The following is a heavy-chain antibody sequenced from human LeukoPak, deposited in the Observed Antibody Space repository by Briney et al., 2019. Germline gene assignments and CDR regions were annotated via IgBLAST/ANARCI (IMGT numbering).Heavy chain of an antibody. CDR2: ISSGGST. CDR3: ARDSAVGTTSGPYFDY. D-gene: IGHD4-17*01. V-gene: IGHV3-53*01. CDR1: GFTVSSNY. J-gene: IGHJ4*02. Sequence: GGSLRLSCAASGFTVSSNYMSWVRQAPGKGLEWVSVISSGGSTYCADSVKGRFTISRDNSKNTLYLQMNSLRAEDTAVYYCARDSAVGTTSGPYFDYWGQGTLVTVSS.